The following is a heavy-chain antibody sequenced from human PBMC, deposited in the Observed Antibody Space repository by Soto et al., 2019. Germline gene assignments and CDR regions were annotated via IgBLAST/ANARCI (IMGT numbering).Heavy chain of an antibody. Sequence: SETLSLTCAVSGYSISTGCNWAWIRQPPGKGLEWIGSISHSGSTYYNLSLKSRVTISSDASKNQISLKLNSVTAADTALYYCARDGGTGFYQLDSWGQGTLVTVSS. CDR3: ARDGGTGFYQLDS. D-gene: IGHD2-2*01. V-gene: IGHV4-38-2*02. CDR1: GYSISTGCN. J-gene: IGHJ4*02. CDR2: ISHSGST.